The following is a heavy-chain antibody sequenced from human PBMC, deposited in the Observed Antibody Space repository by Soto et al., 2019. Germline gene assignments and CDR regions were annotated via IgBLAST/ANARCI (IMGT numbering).Heavy chain of an antibody. Sequence: ESGGGLVQPGGSLRLSCAASGFTFSSYSMNWVRQAPGKGLEWVSYISSSSSTIYYADSVKGRFTISRDNAKNSLYLQMNSLRDEDTAVYYCARKAVAGTKVANWFDPWGQGTLVTVSS. V-gene: IGHV3-48*02. J-gene: IGHJ5*02. CDR2: ISSSSSTI. CDR1: GFTFSSYS. D-gene: IGHD6-19*01. CDR3: ARKAVAGTKVANWFDP.